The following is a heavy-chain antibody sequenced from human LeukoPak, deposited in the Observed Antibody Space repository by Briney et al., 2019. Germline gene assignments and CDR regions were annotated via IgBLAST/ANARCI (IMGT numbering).Heavy chain of an antibody. J-gene: IGHJ6*02. CDR1: GGTFSSYA. CDR3: ARVGEPLYYYYYGMDV. V-gene: IGHV1-69*04. Sequence: SVKVSCKASGGTFSSYAISWVRQAPGQGLEWMGRIIPILGIANYAQKFQGRVTITADKSTSTAYMELSSLRSEDTAVYYCARVGEPLYYYYYGMDVWGQGTTVTVSS. D-gene: IGHD2-21*01. CDR2: IIPILGIA.